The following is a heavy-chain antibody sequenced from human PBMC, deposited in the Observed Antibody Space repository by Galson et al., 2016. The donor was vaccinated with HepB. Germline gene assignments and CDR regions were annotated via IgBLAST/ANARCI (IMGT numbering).Heavy chain of an antibody. J-gene: IGHJ4*02. D-gene: IGHD3-22*01. Sequence: TLSLTCTVSGGSTSSGTSYWSWIRQHPGKGLEWIGYIYYSGNTYYNPSLKSRITISVDTSKNQFSLKLSSVTAADTAEYYCARETKPNYYDTSGYYYYFDYWGQGTLVTVSS. V-gene: IGHV4-31*03. CDR2: IYYSGNT. CDR3: ARETKPNYYDTSGYYYYFDY. CDR1: GGSTSSGTSY.